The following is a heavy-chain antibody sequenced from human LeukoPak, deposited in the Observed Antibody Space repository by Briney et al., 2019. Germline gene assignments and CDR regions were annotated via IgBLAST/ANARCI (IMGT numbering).Heavy chain of an antibody. Sequence: ASVKVSCKASGYTFTSYGISWVRQAPGQGLEWMGWISAYNGNTNYAQKLQGRVTMTTDTSTSTAYMELRSLRSDDTAVYYCARGPSITIFGVVIISADFDYWGQGTPVTVSS. D-gene: IGHD3-3*01. J-gene: IGHJ4*02. CDR3: ARGPSITIFGVVIISADFDY. CDR1: GYTFTSYG. CDR2: ISAYNGNT. V-gene: IGHV1-18*01.